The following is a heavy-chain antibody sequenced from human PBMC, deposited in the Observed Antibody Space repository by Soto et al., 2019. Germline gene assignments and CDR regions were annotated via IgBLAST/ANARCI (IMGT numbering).Heavy chain of an antibody. CDR2: IYYSGST. CDR3: ARSTHGYSYGFYYYYYGMDV. Sequence: SETLSLTCTVSGGSISSSSYYWGWIRQPPGKGLEWIGSIYYSGSTYYNPSLKSRVTISVDTSKNQFSLKLSSVTAADTAVYYCARSTHGYSYGFYYYYYGMDVWGQGTTVTVS. V-gene: IGHV4-39*01. D-gene: IGHD5-18*01. J-gene: IGHJ6*02. CDR1: GGSISSSSYY.